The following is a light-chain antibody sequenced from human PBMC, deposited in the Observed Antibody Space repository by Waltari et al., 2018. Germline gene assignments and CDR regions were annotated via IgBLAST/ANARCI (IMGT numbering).Light chain of an antibody. CDR1: QSIGYN. CDR3: QQYSEWPPYN. Sequence: EILMTQYPATLSVSPGDRATLSCRARQSIGYNLAWYQQKPGQVPRLLIYDSSTRAAGISDKFSGSGSGTEFTLTISSLQSEDFAVYYCQQYSEWPPYNFGQGTKVEIK. CDR2: DSS. V-gene: IGKV3-15*01. J-gene: IGKJ2*01.